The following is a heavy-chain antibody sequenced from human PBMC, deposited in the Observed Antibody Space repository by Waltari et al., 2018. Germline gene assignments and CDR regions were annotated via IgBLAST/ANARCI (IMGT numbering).Heavy chain of an antibody. CDR2: MSWNSGNI. V-gene: IGHV3-9*01. Sequence: EVQLVESGGGLVQPGRSLRLSCVASGFIFVDYIMYWVRQVPGKGLEWVSTMSWNSGNIDYADSVKGRFTISRDNAKNSLYLQMNSLTTEDTAVYYCAKDMGPISEGAFDIWGQGTMVTVSS. CDR1: GFIFVDYI. J-gene: IGHJ3*02. CDR3: AKDMGPISEGAFDI.